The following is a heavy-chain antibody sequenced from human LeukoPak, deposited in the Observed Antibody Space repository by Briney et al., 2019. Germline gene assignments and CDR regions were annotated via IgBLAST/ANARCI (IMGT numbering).Heavy chain of an antibody. CDR3: AKDSGAGLAAGTRENWFDP. CDR2: ISYDGSNK. CDR1: GFTFSSHG. Sequence: GGSLRLSCAASGFTFSSHGMHWVRQAPGKGLEWVAVISYDGSNKYYADSVKGRSTISRDNSKNTLYLQMNSLRAEDTAVYYCAKDSGAGLAAGTRENWFDPWGQGTLVTVSS. J-gene: IGHJ5*02. V-gene: IGHV3-30*18. D-gene: IGHD6-13*01.